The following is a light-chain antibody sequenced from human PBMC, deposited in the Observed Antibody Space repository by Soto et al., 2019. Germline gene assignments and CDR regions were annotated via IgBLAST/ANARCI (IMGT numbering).Light chain of an antibody. CDR3: QQYNNWPKT. CDR1: QSIGSS. CDR2: GAS. Sequence: EIVMTQSPATLSVSPGERATLSCRASQSIGSSLAWYQQKPGQAPRLLIYGASTRATGVPARFSGSGSGTEFTLTISSLQSEDFAIYYCQQYNNWPKTFGHGTQVEIK. J-gene: IGKJ1*01. V-gene: IGKV3-15*01.